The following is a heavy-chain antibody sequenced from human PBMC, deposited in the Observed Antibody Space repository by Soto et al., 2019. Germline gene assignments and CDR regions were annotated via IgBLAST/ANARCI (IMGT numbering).Heavy chain of an antibody. J-gene: IGHJ5*02. CDR2: ISGSGGSA. CDR3: AKDPRLVRVDWFDT. CDR1: GFTFSSDA. Sequence: EVQLLESGGGLVQPGGSLRLSCAASGFTFSSDAMSWVRQAPGKGLEWVSAISGSGGSAYYADSAKGRFTISRDSSKNTLYLQMNSLRAEDTAVYYCAKDPRLVRVDWFDTWGQGTLVTVSS. D-gene: IGHD1-26*01. V-gene: IGHV3-23*01.